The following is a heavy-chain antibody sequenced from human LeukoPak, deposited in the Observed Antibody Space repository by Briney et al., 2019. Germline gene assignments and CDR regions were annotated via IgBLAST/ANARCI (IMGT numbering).Heavy chain of an antibody. CDR1: GFTFANYA. Sequence: PGGSLRLSCAASGFTFANYAMYWVRQAPGTGLEWVSGISWNSGNTDYADSVKGRFTISRDNAKNSLYLQMNSLRVEDTALYYCAKSGQYCSGGSCQNWFDPWGQGTLVTVSS. D-gene: IGHD2-15*01. CDR3: AKSGQYCSGGSCQNWFDP. J-gene: IGHJ5*02. V-gene: IGHV3-9*01. CDR2: ISWNSGNT.